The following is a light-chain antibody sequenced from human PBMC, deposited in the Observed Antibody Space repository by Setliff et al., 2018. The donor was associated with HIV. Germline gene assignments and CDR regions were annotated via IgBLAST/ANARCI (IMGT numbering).Light chain of an antibody. Sequence: QSALTQPASVSGSPGQSITISCTGTSSDVGGYPYVSWYQQHPGKAPKLIIYEVTSRPSGVSHRFSGSKSGNTASLTISGLQAEDEADYYCSSYAITNSRPFGTGTKAPS. V-gene: IGLV2-14*01. CDR3: SSYAITNSRP. J-gene: IGLJ1*01. CDR1: SSDVGGYPY. CDR2: EVT.